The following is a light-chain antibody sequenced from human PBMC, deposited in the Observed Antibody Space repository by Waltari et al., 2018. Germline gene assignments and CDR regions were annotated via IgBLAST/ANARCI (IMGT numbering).Light chain of an antibody. V-gene: IGLV2-14*01. CDR1: SRDIGGYNY. CDR2: EVS. J-gene: IGLJ3*02. CDR3: SSYTSLSTYIV. Sequence: QSALTQPASVSGSPGQSITISCTGTSRDIGGYNYVSWYQQHPDKAPKLLIYEVSDRASGGSNRFSGSKSGNTASLTISGLQAEDEADYYCSSYTSLSTYIVFGGGTKLTVL.